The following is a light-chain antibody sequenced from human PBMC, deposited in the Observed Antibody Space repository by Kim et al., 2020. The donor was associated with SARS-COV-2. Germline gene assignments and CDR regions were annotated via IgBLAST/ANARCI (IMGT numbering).Light chain of an antibody. CDR3: QAWDSSTWV. CDR2: QDS. J-gene: IGLJ3*02. V-gene: IGLV3-1*01. Sequence: VSPGQTASIACSGDKLGDKYACWYQQKPGQSPVLVIYQDSKRPSGIPERFSGSNSGNPATLTISGTQAMDEADYYCQAWDSSTWVFGGGTQLTVL. CDR1: KLGDKY.